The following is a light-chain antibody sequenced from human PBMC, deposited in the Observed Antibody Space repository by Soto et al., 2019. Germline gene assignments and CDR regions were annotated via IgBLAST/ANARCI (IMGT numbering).Light chain of an antibody. V-gene: IGKV3-20*01. CDR1: QSLSGGY. Sequence: EIMLTQSPGTLSLSPGERATLSCRASQSLSGGYLAWFQQKPGQTPRLLIYSASNRATDIPDRFSGSGSGTDFTLTISRLESEDFVVYYCQQNGSLPITFGQGTRLEIK. CDR3: QQNGSLPIT. CDR2: SAS. J-gene: IGKJ5*01.